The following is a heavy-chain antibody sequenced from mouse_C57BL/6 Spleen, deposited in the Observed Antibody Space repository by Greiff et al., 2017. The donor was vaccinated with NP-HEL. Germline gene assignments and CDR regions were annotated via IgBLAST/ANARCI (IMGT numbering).Heavy chain of an antibody. D-gene: IGHD1-1*01. V-gene: IGHV5-4*01. CDR2: ISDGGSYT. CDR1: GFTFSSYA. J-gene: IGHJ2*01. CDR3: ARDEEEGLLLRSFDY. Sequence: DVKLVESGGGLVKPGGSLKLSCAASGFTFSSYAMSWVRQTPEKRLEWVATISDGGSYTYYPDNVKGRFTISRDNAKNNLYLQMSQLKSEDTAMYYCARDEEEGLLLRSFDYWGQGTTLTVSS.